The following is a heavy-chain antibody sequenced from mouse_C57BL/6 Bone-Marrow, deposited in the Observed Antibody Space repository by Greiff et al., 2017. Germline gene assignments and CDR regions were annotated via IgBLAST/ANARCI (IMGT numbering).Heavy chain of an antibody. CDR2: IFPGSGST. J-gene: IGHJ2*01. V-gene: IGHV1-75*01. CDR1: GYTFTDYS. CDR3: ARSHGYMYYFDY. Sequence: QVQLKESGPELVKPGASVKISCKASGYTFTDYSINWVKQRPGQGLEWIGWIFPGSGSTYYNEKFKGKATLTVDKSSSTAYMLLSSLTSEDSAVYFCARSHGYMYYFDYWGQGTTLTVSS. D-gene: IGHD2-2*01.